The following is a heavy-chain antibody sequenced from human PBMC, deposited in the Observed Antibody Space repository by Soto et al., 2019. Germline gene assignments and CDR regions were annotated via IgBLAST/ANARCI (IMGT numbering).Heavy chain of an antibody. CDR1: GGSFSGYY. V-gene: IGHV4-34*01. Sequence: QVQLQQWGAGLLKPSETLSLTCAVYGGSFSGYYWSWIRQPPGKGLEWIGEINHSGSTNYNPSLKSRVTLSVDTSKNQFSLKLSSVTAADTAVYYCAREYCSSTSCYSGYYMDVWGKGTTVTVSS. CDR3: AREYCSSTSCYSGYYMDV. D-gene: IGHD2-2*01. J-gene: IGHJ6*03. CDR2: INHSGST.